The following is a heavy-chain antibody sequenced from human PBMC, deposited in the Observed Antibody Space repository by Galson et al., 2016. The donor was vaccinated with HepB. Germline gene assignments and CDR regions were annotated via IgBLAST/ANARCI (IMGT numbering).Heavy chain of an antibody. D-gene: IGHD3-22*01. V-gene: IGHV3-48*03. J-gene: IGHJ4*02. CDR3: ARGWARSTYYYDNSGYDS. Sequence: SLRLSCAASGFNFISYGMHWVRQAPGKGLEWVSYISSSVSTIYYADSVKGRFTISRDDAKSSLFLQMNSLRAEDTGVYYCARGWARSTYYYDNSGYDSWGQGTLVIVSS. CDR2: ISSSVSTI. CDR1: GFNFISYG.